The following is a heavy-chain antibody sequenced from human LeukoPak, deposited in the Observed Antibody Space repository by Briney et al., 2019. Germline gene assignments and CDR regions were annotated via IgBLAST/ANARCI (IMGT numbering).Heavy chain of an antibody. CDR3: ARGGGLVLLWFGDNPTEYMDV. CDR1: GFTFDNHW. D-gene: IGHD3-10*01. CDR2: IKQDGSEK. Sequence: GGSLRLSCAVSAASAASGFTFDNHWMTWVRQAPGKGLEWVANIKQDGSEKHYVDSVKGRFTISRDNSKNSLYLQMNSLRTEDTALYYCARGGGLVLLWFGDNPTEYMDVWGKGTTVTVSS. J-gene: IGHJ6*03. V-gene: IGHV3-7*03.